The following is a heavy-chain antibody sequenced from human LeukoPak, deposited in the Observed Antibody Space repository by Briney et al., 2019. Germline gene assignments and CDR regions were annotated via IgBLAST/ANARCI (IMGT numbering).Heavy chain of an antibody. CDR2: IDPSDSYT. CDR3: ARHLGSSSWIDY. D-gene: IGHD6-13*01. Sequence: GESLQISCKGSGYSFTSYWISWVRQMPGKGLEWMGRIDPSDSYTTYSPSFQGHVTISADKSISTAYLQWGSLKASDTAMYYCARHLGSSSWIDYWGQGTLVTVSS. V-gene: IGHV5-10-1*01. J-gene: IGHJ4*02. CDR1: GYSFTSYW.